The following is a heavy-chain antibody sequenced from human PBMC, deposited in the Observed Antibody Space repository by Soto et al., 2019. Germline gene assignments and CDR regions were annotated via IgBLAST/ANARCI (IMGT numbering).Heavy chain of an antibody. D-gene: IGHD6-19*01. CDR3: AVYTSGLLEN. Sequence: ASVKVSCKTSGYSFISHGIAWVRQTPGQGLRWMGWISAYNGNTNYARRFQDRVTMTTDTSTSTAYMELRSLGSDDTAIYYCAVYTSGLLENWAQGTLVTFSS. CDR2: ISAYNGNT. CDR1: GYSFISHG. J-gene: IGHJ4*02. V-gene: IGHV1-18*01.